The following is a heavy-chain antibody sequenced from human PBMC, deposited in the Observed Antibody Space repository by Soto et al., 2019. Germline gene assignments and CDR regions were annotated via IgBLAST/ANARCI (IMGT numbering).Heavy chain of an antibody. CDR2: IYHSGSI. CDR1: NASISSSKW. CDR3: ASKFGELLADAFDI. V-gene: IGHV4-4*02. Sequence: TSQTLSLTCTVSNASISSSKWLTWVRQTPGKGLEWIGEIYHSGSINHNPSLKSRVTMSVDKSNNQFSLKMTSVTAADTAVYYCASKFGELLADAFDIWGQGTVVTVSS. D-gene: IGHD3-10*01. J-gene: IGHJ3*02.